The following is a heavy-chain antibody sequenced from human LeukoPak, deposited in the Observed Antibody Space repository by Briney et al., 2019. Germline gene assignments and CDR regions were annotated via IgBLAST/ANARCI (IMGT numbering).Heavy chain of an antibody. D-gene: IGHD3-9*01. CDR1: GGSISYYY. J-gene: IGHJ5*02. V-gene: IGHV4-59*01. Sequence: SQTLSLTCTVSGGSISYYYWTWIRQSPGKGLEWIGQIYYTGSTYYNPSLKRRVTISVDTSRNQFSLNLTSVTAADTAVYYCARGGTYNDILSFDPWGQGTLVTVSS. CDR2: IYYTGST. CDR3: ARGGTYNDILSFDP.